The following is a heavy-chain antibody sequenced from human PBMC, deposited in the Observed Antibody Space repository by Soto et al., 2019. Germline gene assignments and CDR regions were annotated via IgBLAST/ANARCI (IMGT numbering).Heavy chain of an antibody. CDR1: GFTFSSYA. V-gene: IGHV3-30-3*01. J-gene: IGHJ4*02. D-gene: IGHD4-17*01. CDR3: ARDPGSPKDYGDYTDY. CDR2: ISYDGSNK. Sequence: QVQVVESGGGVVQPGRSLRLSCAASGFTFSSYAMHWVRQAPGKGLEWVAVISYDGSNKYYADSVKGRFTISRDNSKNTLYLQMNSLRAEDTAVYYCARDPGSPKDYGDYTDYWGQGTLVTVSS.